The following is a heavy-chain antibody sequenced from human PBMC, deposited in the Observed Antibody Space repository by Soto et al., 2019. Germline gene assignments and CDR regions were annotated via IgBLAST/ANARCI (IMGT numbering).Heavy chain of an antibody. J-gene: IGHJ6*02. CDR3: ARGSLSLHNYRGMDV. D-gene: IGHD3-16*02. V-gene: IGHV1-2*04. CDR2: INPNSGGT. CDR1: GYTFTGYY. Sequence: QVQLVQSGAEVKKPGASVKVSCKASGYTFTGYYMHWVRQAPGQGLEWMGWINPNSGGTNYAQKFQGWVTMTRDTSISTAYMELSRLRSDDTAVYYCARGSLSLHNYRGMDVWGQGTTVTVSS.